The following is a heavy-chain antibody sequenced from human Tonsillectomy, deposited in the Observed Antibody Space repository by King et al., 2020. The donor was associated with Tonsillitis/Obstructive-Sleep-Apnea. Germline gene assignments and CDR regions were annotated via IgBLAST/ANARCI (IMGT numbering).Heavy chain of an antibody. V-gene: IGHV4-59*01. CDR2: IYYSGRT. CDR1: GVSISSYY. Sequence: VQLQESVPGLVKPSETLSLTCTVSGVSISSYYWSWILQHPGKGLEWIGYIYYSGRTNYNPSLNSRVTISVDTSKNQFSLKLSSVTAADTAVYYCARVGYDNWFDPWGQGTLVTVSS. D-gene: IGHD1-1*01. J-gene: IGHJ5*02. CDR3: ARVGYDNWFDP.